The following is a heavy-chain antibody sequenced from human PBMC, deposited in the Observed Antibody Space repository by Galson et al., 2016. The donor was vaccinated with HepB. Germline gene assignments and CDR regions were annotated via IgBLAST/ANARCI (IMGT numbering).Heavy chain of an antibody. D-gene: IGHD6-19*01. CDR2: VGGGGGNT. V-gene: IGHV3-23*01. CDR3: VKGRASRLSSRGWLVHDAFDL. CDR1: GFTFSGYE. J-gene: IGHJ3*01. Sequence: SLRLSCAASGFTFSGYEMAWVRQTPAKGLEWVSTVGGGGGNTHYADSVKGRFTTSRDNSKNTPYLTMNTLKVEDTAVYFCVKGRASRLSSRGWLVHDAFDLLGHGTTVIVSS.